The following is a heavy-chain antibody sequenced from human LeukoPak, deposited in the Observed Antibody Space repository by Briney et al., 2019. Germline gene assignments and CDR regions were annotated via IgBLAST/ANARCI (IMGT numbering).Heavy chain of an antibody. CDR3: ARGHLWFGELLGYYYYYGMDV. CDR2: INHSGST. J-gene: IGHJ6*02. Sequence: SETLSLTCAVYGGSFSGYYWSWIRQPLGKGLEWIGEINHSGSTNYNPSLKSRVTISVDTSKNQFSLKLSSVTAADTAVYYCARGHLWFGELLGYYYYYGMDVWGQGTTVTVSS. CDR1: GGSFSGYY. D-gene: IGHD3-10*01. V-gene: IGHV4-34*01.